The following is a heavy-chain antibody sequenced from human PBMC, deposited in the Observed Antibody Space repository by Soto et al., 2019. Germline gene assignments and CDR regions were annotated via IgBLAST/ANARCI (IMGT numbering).Heavy chain of an antibody. V-gene: IGHV5-51*01. J-gene: IGHJ3*02. CDR2: SYPGDSDT. Sequence: PGESLKISCKGSGYSFTSYWIGWVRQMSWKGLEWMGLSYPGDSDTRNSPSFQGQVTISADKSISTAYPQWSSVKASDTAMYYCARHVVGKWRGRSCPRDAFEIWGQGPMVTLAS. D-gene: IGHD2-15*01. CDR1: GYSFTSYW. CDR3: ARHVVGKWRGRSCPRDAFEI.